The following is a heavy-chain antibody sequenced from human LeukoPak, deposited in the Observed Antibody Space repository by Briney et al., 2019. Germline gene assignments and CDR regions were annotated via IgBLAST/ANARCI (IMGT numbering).Heavy chain of an antibody. V-gene: IGHV4-59*08. CDR1: GGSINNYY. Sequence: SETLSLTCTVSGGSINNYYWNWIRQPPGKGLEWIGYIYYSGSTNYNPFLQSRVTISVDPSKNQFSLKLSSVTAADTAVYYCARRRVITVVTDDSFDIWGQGTMVTVSS. CDR2: IYYSGST. D-gene: IGHD4-23*01. CDR3: ARRRVITVVTDDSFDI. J-gene: IGHJ3*02.